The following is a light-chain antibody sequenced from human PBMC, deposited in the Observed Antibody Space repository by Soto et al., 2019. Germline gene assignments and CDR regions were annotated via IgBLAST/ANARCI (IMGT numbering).Light chain of an antibody. CDR3: QQYNNWPPRYT. V-gene: IGKV3-15*01. CDR1: QSVSSN. J-gene: IGKJ2*01. CDR2: AAS. Sequence: EIVMAQSPATLSVSTGERATLSCRASQSVSSNVAWYQQKHGQAPRLLIYAASTRATDIPGRFSGSGSGTEFTLTISSLQSEDFAVYYCQQYNNWPPRYTFGQGTKLDIK.